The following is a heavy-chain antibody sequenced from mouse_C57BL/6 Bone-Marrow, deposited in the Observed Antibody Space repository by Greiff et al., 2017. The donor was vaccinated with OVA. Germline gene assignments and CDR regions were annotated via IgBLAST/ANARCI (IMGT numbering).Heavy chain of an antibody. CDR3: ARPYYGSSWYFDV. J-gene: IGHJ1*03. D-gene: IGHD1-1*01. CDR1: GYTFTDYN. Sequence: VQLQQSGPELVKPGASVKIPCKASGYTFTDYNTDWVKQSHGKSLEWIGDINPNNGGTIYNQKFKGTATLTVDKSSSTAYMELRSLTSEDTAVYYCARPYYGSSWYFDVWGTGTTVTVSS. CDR2: INPNNGGT. V-gene: IGHV1-18*01.